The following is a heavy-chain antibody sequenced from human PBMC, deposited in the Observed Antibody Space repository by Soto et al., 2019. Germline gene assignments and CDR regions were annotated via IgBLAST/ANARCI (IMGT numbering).Heavy chain of an antibody. CDR2: IWYDGNSK. D-gene: IGHD7-27*01. Sequence: QVQLVESGGGVVQPGRSLRLSCAASGFTFSSYGMHWVRQAPGKGLEWMAVIWYDGNSKDYGDSVRGRFTVSRDNSKNTLYLQMDSLRAEDTAVYYGARDSSSGEGFEFWGQGTLVTVSS. V-gene: IGHV3-33*01. CDR3: ARDSSSGEGFEF. CDR1: GFTFSSYG. J-gene: IGHJ4*02.